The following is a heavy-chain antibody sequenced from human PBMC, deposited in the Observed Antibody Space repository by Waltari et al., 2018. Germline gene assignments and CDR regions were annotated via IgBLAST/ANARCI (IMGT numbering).Heavy chain of an antibody. D-gene: IGHD4-4*01. Sequence: QVRLQESGPGLVRTSETLSLTCTVPGGSFTSHPCSWSRHSPGRGLAWLGFIFPTGNTNYNPSLTSRVTISLDTPKSQFSLSMSSVTAADTAIYYCAREGLRPGTEDYRGNGAYDFWGRGTKVTVSS. CDR1: GGSFTSHP. J-gene: IGHJ3*01. V-gene: IGHV4-59*11. CDR2: IFPTGNT. CDR3: AREGLRPGTEDYRGNGAYDF.